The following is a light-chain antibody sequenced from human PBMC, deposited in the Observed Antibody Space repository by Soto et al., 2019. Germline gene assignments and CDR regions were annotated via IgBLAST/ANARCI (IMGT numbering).Light chain of an antibody. Sequence: QAARTQPASVSGSPGQSITISCTGTSSDVGGYNYVSWYQQHPGKAPKLMIYDVSNRPSGVSNRFSGSKSGNTASLTISGLQAEDEADYYCSSYTSSSHVVFGGGTKLTVL. CDR1: SSDVGGYNY. CDR2: DVS. J-gene: IGLJ2*01. V-gene: IGLV2-14*01. CDR3: SSYTSSSHVV.